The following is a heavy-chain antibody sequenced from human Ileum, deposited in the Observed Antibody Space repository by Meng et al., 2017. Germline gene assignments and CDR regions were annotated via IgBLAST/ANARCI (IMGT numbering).Heavy chain of an antibody. CDR1: GIPFRASG. V-gene: IGHV3-33*01. Sequence: VGLGGGWGQPGTSRGLSCAASGIPFRASGMHWVRQAPGKGLEWVAMIWSDGRSQYYSDSVKGRFTISRDNSKNMVYLQMSGLRAEDTALYYCARDKGVTALDQWGQGSLVTVSS. J-gene: IGHJ5*02. CDR3: ARDKGVTALDQ. D-gene: IGHD5-18*01. CDR2: IWSDGRSQ.